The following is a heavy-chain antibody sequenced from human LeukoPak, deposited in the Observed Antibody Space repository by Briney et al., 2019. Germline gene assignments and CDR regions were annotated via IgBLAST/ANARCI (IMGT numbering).Heavy chain of an antibody. CDR2: INPNSGGT. CDR3: ASLYGPYYDFWSGYDY. V-gene: IGHV1-2*02. J-gene: IGHJ4*02. D-gene: IGHD3-3*01. CDR1: GYTFTGYY. Sequence: ASVKISCKASGYTFTGYYMHWVRQAPGQGLEWMGWINPNSGGTNYAQKFQGRVTMTRDTSISTAYMELSRLRSDDTAVYYCASLYGPYYDFWSGYDYWGQGTLVTVSS.